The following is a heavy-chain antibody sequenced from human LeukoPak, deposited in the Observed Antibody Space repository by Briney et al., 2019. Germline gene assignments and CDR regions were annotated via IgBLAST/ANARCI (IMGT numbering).Heavy chain of an antibody. V-gene: IGHV4-34*01. D-gene: IGHD5-12*01. CDR1: GGSFSGYY. Sequence: PSETLSLSCVVYGGSFSGYYWSWIRQPPGKGLEWIGEINHSGSTNYNPSLKSRVTISVDTSKNQFSLKLSSVTAADAAVYYCARGYSGYDPFDYWAREPWSPSPQ. CDR3: ARGYSGYDPFDY. CDR2: INHSGST. J-gene: IGHJ4*02.